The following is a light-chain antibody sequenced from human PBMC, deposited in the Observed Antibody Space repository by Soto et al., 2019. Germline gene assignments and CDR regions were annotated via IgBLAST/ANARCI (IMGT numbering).Light chain of an antibody. Sequence: DIPMTQSPSTLSESVGDRVIISCRASQTVERWMAWYQQKPGKAPKLLISDVSTLERGVPSRFSGSGSATEFTLTISGLQPDDFATYYCQQYKDYVYTFGQGTKVESK. V-gene: IGKV1-5*01. CDR3: QQYKDYVYT. CDR2: DVS. J-gene: IGKJ2*01. CDR1: QTVERW.